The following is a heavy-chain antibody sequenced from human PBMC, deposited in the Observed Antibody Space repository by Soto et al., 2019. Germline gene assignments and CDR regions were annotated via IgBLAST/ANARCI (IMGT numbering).Heavy chain of an antibody. Sequence: VGSLRLSCAASGFTFSSYAMSWVRQAPGKGLEWVSAISGSGGSTYYADSVKGRFTISRDNSKSTLYLQMNSLRAEDTAVYYCAKDYRPVAARPRNYFDYWGQGTLVTVSS. CDR1: GFTFSSYA. D-gene: IGHD6-6*01. V-gene: IGHV3-23*01. J-gene: IGHJ4*02. CDR2: ISGSGGST. CDR3: AKDYRPVAARPRNYFDY.